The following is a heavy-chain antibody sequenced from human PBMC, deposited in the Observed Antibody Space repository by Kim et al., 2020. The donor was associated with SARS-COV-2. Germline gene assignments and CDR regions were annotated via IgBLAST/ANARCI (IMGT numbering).Heavy chain of an antibody. J-gene: IGHJ4*02. Sequence: GGSLRLSCAASGFTFSSYAMPWVRQAPGKGLEWVAVISYVESNTYYADSVKGRFTISRDNSKNTLYLQMNSLRAEDTAVYYCARATYYYDSSGYDGGDDWGQGALVTVSS. CDR3: ARATYYYDSSGYDGGDD. CDR1: GFTFSSYA. V-gene: IGHV3-30*04. D-gene: IGHD3-22*01. CDR2: ISYVESNT.